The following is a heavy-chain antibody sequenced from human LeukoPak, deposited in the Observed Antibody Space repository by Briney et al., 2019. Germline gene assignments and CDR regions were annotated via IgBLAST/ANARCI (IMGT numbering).Heavy chain of an antibody. J-gene: IGHJ4*02. CDR2: IYHSGST. Sequence: SETLSLTCTVSGYSISSGYYWGWIRQTPGKGLEWIGTIYHSGSTYYNPSLKSRVTISIDTSKNQFSLKLSSVTAADTAAYYCARVVRVGGTDYWGQGALVTV. CDR1: GYSISSGYY. D-gene: IGHD6-19*01. V-gene: IGHV4-38-2*02. CDR3: ARVVRVGGTDY.